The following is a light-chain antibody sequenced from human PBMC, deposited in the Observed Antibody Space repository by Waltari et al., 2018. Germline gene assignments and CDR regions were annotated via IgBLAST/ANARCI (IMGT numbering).Light chain of an antibody. CDR2: DDV. V-gene: IGLV3-1*01. CDR1: KLGQSF. Sequence: SYELTQPPSVSVSPGQTATITCSGQKLGQSFAHWYQQTAGQSPVLIIYDDVKRPSEIPERFSASNSGNTATLTISGTQPMDEAHYYCQAWDTSKYVIFGGGTKLTVL. J-gene: IGLJ2*01. CDR3: QAWDTSKYVI.